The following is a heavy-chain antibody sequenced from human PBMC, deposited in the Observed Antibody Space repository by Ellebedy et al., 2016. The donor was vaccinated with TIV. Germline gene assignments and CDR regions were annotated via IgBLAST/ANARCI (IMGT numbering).Heavy chain of an antibody. J-gene: IGHJ5*02. CDR3: ARDEGKKDGYYGSSPEEGFDP. CDR1: GFSLSRYS. D-gene: IGHD3-22*01. CDR2: ISISSSTI. V-gene: IGHV3-48*04. Sequence: GESLKISCAASGFSLSRYSMIWVRQAPGKGLEWLSYISISSSTIYYADSVKGRFTISRDNAKNSLFLQMNSLRAEDTAVYNCARDEGKKDGYYGSSPEEGFDPWGQGTLVTVSS.